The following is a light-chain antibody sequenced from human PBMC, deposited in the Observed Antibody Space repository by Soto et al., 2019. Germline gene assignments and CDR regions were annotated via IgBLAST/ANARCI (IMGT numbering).Light chain of an antibody. V-gene: IGKV3-20*01. CDR3: QQYGGSPQT. CDR2: GAS. J-gene: IGKJ1*01. CDR1: QSVSKY. Sequence: ESVLTQSPGTLALSPGEGATLSCRASQSVSKYLAWYQQKPGQAPRLLIYGASSRATGIPDSFSGSGSGTDFTLTISRLEPEDFAVYYCQQYGGSPQTFCQGTKVEIK.